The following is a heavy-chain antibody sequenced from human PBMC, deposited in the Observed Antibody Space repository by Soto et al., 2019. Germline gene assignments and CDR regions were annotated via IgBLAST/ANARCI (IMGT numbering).Heavy chain of an antibody. V-gene: IGHV4-59*01. Sequence: SETLSLAGTVSVDSCSTFYWGWIRQSPGKELPWIGYVYYTGSTNYNPSLESRVTISVDRSKNQFSLKLTSANAADTAVYYCARGRTVRNYADDSSDYFYFFDYWGQGTQVTVSS. CDR2: VYYTGST. CDR3: ARGRTVRNYADDSSDYFYFFDY. D-gene: IGHD3-22*01. CDR1: VDSCSTFY. J-gene: IGHJ4*02.